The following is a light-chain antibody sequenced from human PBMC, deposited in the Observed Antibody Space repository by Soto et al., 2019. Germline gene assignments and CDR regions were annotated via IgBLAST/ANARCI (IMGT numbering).Light chain of an antibody. Sequence: VLTQSPATLSLSPGERATLSCRASQLVSNYLAWYQHKPGQAPRLLIYDASDRAAGVPARFSGSGSGTDFTLTISSLEPEDSAVYYCQQYYNWPPYNFGQGTK. J-gene: IGKJ2*01. CDR1: QLVSNY. CDR2: DAS. V-gene: IGKV3-11*01. CDR3: QQYYNWPPYN.